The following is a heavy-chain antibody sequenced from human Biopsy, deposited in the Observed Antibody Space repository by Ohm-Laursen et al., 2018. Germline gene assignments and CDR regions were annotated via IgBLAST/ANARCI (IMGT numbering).Heavy chain of an antibody. J-gene: IGHJ4*02. Sequence: SVSALCQASGYTFSGQYLRSARQAPGPGLEWMGWIKPDSGVPNYVQKFQGRVTMTRDTSISTAYMELSRLGSDDTAVYYYSRDKYRSWNGFDNWGQGSLVTVSS. V-gene: IGHV1-2*02. CDR2: IKPDSGVP. CDR3: SRDKYRSWNGFDN. CDR1: GYTFSGQY. D-gene: IGHD6-19*01.